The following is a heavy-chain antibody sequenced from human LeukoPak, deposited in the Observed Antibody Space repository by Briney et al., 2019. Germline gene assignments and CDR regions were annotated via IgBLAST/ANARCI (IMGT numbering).Heavy chain of an antibody. Sequence: PSETLSLTCTVSGGSISRGGYYWSWIRQHPGKGLEWIGYIYYSGSTYYNPSLKSRVTISVDTSKNQFSLKLSSVTAADTAVYYCARGGSSLYGSPYFDYWGQGTRDTVSS. V-gene: IGHV4-31*03. D-gene: IGHD6-13*01. CDR3: ARGGSSLYGSPYFDY. J-gene: IGHJ4*02. CDR1: GGSISRGGYY. CDR2: IYYSGST.